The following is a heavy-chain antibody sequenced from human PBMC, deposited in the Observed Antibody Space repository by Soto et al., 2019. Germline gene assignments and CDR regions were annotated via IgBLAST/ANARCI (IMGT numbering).Heavy chain of an antibody. J-gene: IGHJ5*02. D-gene: IGHD6-19*01. CDR2: INSDGSST. CDR1: GFTFSNYW. V-gene: IGHV3-74*01. CDR3: ARDHYNSAWS. Sequence: EVQLVESGGALVQPGGSLRLSCAASGFTFSNYWMHWVRQAPGKGLVWVSCINSDGSSTNYAESVKGRFTISRDNAKNTLYLQMNSLRAEDTAVYYCARDHYNSAWSWGQGTLVTVSS.